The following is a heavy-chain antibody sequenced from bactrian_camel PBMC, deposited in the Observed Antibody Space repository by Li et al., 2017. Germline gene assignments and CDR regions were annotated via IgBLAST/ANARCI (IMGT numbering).Heavy chain of an antibody. V-gene: IGHV3S63*01. CDR3: AARPEGTMGWVLDSSKYHY. D-gene: IGHD5*01. J-gene: IGHJ4*01. Sequence: VQLVESGGGSVQAGGSLRLSCRISGAPLDDFDIHWYRQDDGNECQLVSSISSDGKTSYSDSVKGRFTISQDNAKNTVYLQMNSLSPGDTAMYYCAARPEGTMGWVLDSSKYHYWGQGTQVTV. CDR1: GAPLDDFD. CDR2: ISSDGKT.